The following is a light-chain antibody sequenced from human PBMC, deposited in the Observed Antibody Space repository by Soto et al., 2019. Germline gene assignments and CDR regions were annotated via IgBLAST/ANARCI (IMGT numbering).Light chain of an antibody. V-gene: IGLV2-14*01. J-gene: IGLJ2*01. Sequence: QSALTQPASVSGSPGQSITISCTGTSSDIGGYKYVSWYQQNPGKAPKLMIYDVNNRPSGVSNRFSGSKSGNTASLTISGLQAEDEADYYCSSYTSASSVVFGGGTKVTVL. CDR3: SSYTSASSVV. CDR1: SSDIGGYKY. CDR2: DVN.